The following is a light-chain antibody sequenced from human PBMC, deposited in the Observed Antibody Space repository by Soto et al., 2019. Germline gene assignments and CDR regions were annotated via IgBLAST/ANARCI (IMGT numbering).Light chain of an antibody. Sequence: QSVLTQPASVSVSPGQSITISCTGTSSDVGGYNYVSWYQQHPGKAPKLMIYEVSNRPSGVSNRFSGSKSGNTASLTISGLQAEDEADYYCSSYTSSSTLYVFGAGTKV. CDR1: SSDVGGYNY. CDR3: SSYTSSSTLYV. V-gene: IGLV2-14*01. CDR2: EVS. J-gene: IGLJ1*01.